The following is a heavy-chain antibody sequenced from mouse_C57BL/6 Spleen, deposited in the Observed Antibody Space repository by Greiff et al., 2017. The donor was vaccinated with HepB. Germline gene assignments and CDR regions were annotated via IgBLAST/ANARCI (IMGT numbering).Heavy chain of an antibody. V-gene: IGHV1-64*01. CDR2: IHPNSGST. CDR3: AKDYGSSYNGYFDV. D-gene: IGHD1-1*01. CDR1: GYTFTSYW. Sequence: QVQLQQPGAELVKPGASVKLSCKASGYTFTSYWMHWVKQRPGQGLEWIGMIHPNSGSTNYNEKFKSKATLTVDKSSSTAYMQLSSLTSEDSAVYYCAKDYGSSYNGYFDVWGTGTTVTVSS. J-gene: IGHJ1*03.